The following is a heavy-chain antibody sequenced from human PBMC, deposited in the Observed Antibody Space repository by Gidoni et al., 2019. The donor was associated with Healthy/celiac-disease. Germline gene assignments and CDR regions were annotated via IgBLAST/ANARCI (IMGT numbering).Heavy chain of an antibody. J-gene: IGHJ5*02. D-gene: IGHD6-13*01. CDR2: IKQDGSEK. CDR1: GFTFSSYW. CDR3: ARDVHGITAAGNWFDP. Sequence: EVQLVESGGGLVQPGGSLRLSCAASGFTFSSYWMSWVRQAPGKGLEWVANIKQDGSEKYYVDSVKGRFTISRDNAKNSLYLQMNSLRAEDTAVYYCARDVHGITAAGNWFDPWGQGTLVTVSS. V-gene: IGHV3-7*01.